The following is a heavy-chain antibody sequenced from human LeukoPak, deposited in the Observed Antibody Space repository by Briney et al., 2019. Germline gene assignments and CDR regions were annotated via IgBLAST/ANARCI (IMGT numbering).Heavy chain of an antibody. Sequence: GASVKVSCKASGYTFTSYGISWVRQAPGQGLEWMGWISAYNGNTNYAQKLQGRVTMTTDTSTSTAYMELSSLRSEDTAVYYCARSSHDILTGYYYYYYYYMDVWGKGTTVTVSS. CDR1: GYTFTSYG. D-gene: IGHD3-9*01. V-gene: IGHV1-18*01. J-gene: IGHJ6*03. CDR2: ISAYNGNT. CDR3: ARSSHDILTGYYYYYYYYMDV.